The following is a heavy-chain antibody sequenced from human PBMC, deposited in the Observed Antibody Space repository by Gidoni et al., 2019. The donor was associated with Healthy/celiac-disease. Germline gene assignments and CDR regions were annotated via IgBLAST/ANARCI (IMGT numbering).Heavy chain of an antibody. Sequence: QLQLQESGPGLVKPSETLSLTCTVSGGSISSSYWSWIRQPPGKGLEWIGYIYYSGSTNYNPSLKSRVTISVDTSKNQFSLKLSSVTAADTAVYYCARDGDCSSTSCYVGAFDIWGQGTMVTVSS. CDR3: ARDGDCSSTSCYVGAFDI. V-gene: IGHV4-59*01. CDR1: GGSISSSY. J-gene: IGHJ3*02. D-gene: IGHD2-2*01. CDR2: IYYSGST.